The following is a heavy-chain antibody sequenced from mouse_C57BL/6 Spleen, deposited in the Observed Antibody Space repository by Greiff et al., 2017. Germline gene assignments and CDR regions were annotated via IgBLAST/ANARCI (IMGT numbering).Heavy chain of an antibody. J-gene: IGHJ3*01. CDR3: TTVPYGPSGSWFAY. CDR2: IDPENGDT. V-gene: IGHV14-4*01. CDR1: GFNIKDDY. D-gene: IGHD1-1*02. Sequence: EVQLQQSGAELVRPGASVKLSCTASGFNIKDDYMHWVKQRPEQGLEWIGWIDPENGDTEYASKFQGKATIKADTSSNTAYLQLSSLTSEDTAVYYCTTVPYGPSGSWFAYWGQGTLVTVSA.